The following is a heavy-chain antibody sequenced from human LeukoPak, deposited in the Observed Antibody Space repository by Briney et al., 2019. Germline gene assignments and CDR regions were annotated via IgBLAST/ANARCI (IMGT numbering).Heavy chain of an antibody. CDR2: ISGSGGST. CDR3: AKNDLQSYYDSSGYFDY. V-gene: IGHV3-23*01. J-gene: IGHJ4*02. CDR1: GFTFSSYD. D-gene: IGHD3-22*01. Sequence: PGGSLRLSCAASGFTFSSYDLTWVRQAPGKGLEWVSAISGSGGSTYYADSVKGRFTISRDNSKNTLYLQMSSLRAEDTAVYYCAKNDLQSYYDSSGYFDYWGQGTLVTVSS.